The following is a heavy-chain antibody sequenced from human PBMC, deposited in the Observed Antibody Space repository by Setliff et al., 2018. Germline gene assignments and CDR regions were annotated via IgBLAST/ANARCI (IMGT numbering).Heavy chain of an antibody. CDR2: INPNTGGT. CDR3: ASPIVGYSSAWYYFDY. V-gene: IGHV1-2*02. D-gene: IGHD6-19*01. Sequence: ASVKVSCKASGYTFSDYGISWVRQAPGQGLEWMGWINPNTGGTNYAQKFQGRVTMTRDTSITTAYMELSSLRSDDTAVYYCASPIVGYSSAWYYFDYWGQGTLVTVSS. J-gene: IGHJ4*02. CDR1: GYTFSDYG.